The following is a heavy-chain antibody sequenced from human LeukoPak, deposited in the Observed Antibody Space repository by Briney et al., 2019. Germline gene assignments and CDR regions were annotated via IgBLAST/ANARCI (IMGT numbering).Heavy chain of an antibody. CDR3: IHYGSGSYSTDY. V-gene: IGHV3-73*01. J-gene: IGHJ4*02. CDR1: GFTFSNAW. D-gene: IGHD3-10*01. Sequence: GGSLRLSCAASGFTFSNAWMSWVRQAPGKGLEWVGRIRTKGNRYATAYAASVKGRFTISRDDSKNTAYLQMNSLKTEDTAVYYCIHYGSGSYSTDYWGQGTLVTVSS. CDR2: IRTKGNRYAT.